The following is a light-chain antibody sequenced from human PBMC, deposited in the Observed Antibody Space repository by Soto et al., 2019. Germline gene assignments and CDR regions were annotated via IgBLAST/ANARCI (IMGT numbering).Light chain of an antibody. V-gene: IGLV2-14*01. CDR2: DVS. CDR3: SSYTTGGSYV. J-gene: IGLJ1*01. CDR1: SRDVGGYNS. Sequence: QSVLTQPASVSGSPGLSIAISCTGTSRDVGGYNSVSWYQQQPGKVPKLIIYDVSSRPSGVSNRFSGSKSGNTASLTIPGLQAEDEGDYYCSSYTTGGSYVFGTGTKLTVL.